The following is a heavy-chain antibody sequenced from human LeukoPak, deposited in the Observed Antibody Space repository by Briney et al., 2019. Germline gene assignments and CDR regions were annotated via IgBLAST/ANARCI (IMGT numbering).Heavy chain of an antibody. CDR1: GGSISNYY. CDR2: IYDSGST. Sequence: SETLSFTCTVSGGSISNYYWSWIRQPPGKGLEWIGYIYDSGSTNYNPSLKSRVTISVDTSKNKFSLKLSSVTAADTAVYYCARGGSYLGHCDYWGQGSLVTVSS. CDR3: ARGGSYLGHCDY. D-gene: IGHD1-26*01. V-gene: IGHV4-59*01. J-gene: IGHJ4*02.